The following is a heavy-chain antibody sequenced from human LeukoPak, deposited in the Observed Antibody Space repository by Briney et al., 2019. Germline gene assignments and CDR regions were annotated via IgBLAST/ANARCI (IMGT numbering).Heavy chain of an antibody. V-gene: IGHV1-18*01. Sequence: GASVKVSCKASGYTFTSYGISWVRQAPGQGLEWMGWISACNGNTNYAQKLQGRVTMTTDTSTSTAYMELRSLRSDDTAVYYCARDVEYSSSWYNYFDYWGQGTLVTVSS. CDR3: ARDVEYSSSWYNYFDY. CDR1: GYTFTSYG. CDR2: ISACNGNT. D-gene: IGHD6-13*01. J-gene: IGHJ4*02.